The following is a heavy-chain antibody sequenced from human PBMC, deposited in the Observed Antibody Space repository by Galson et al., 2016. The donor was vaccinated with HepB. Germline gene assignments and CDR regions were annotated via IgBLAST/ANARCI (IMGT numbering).Heavy chain of an antibody. CDR2: INWNSDSM. Sequence: SLRLSCAASGFTFDDYAMHWVRQAPGKGLEWVSGINWNSDSMSYADSVKGRFTISRDNAKNSLYLQMNRLRVEDTALYHCAKDMGMAQRPPSPDYWGQGTRVTVSS. CDR3: AKDMGMAQRPPSPDY. V-gene: IGHV3-9*01. CDR1: GFTFDDYA. J-gene: IGHJ4*02. D-gene: IGHD6-25*01.